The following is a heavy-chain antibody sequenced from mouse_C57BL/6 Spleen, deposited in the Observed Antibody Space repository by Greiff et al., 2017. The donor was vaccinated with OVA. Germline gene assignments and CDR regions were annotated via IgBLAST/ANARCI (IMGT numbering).Heavy chain of an antibody. CDR1: GYTFTSYW. D-gene: IGHD1-1*01. Sequence: VQLQQPGAELVKPGASVKVSCKASGYTFTSYWMHWVKQRPGQGLEWIGRIHPSDSDTNYNQKFKGKATLTVDKSSSTAYMQLSSLTSEDSAVYYWAITLLLRYAWFAYWGQGTLVTVSA. CDR3: AITLLLRYAWFAY. V-gene: IGHV1-74*01. J-gene: IGHJ3*01. CDR2: IHPSDSDT.